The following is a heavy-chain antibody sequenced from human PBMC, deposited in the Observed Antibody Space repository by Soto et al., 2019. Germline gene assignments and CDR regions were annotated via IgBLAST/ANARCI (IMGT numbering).Heavy chain of an antibody. J-gene: IGHJ6*02. V-gene: IGHV3-30-3*01. D-gene: IGHD3-22*01. CDR1: GFIFSNYA. Sequence: GGSLRLSCAASGFIFSNYAMHWVRQAPGKGLEWVAVISYDGSSYADSVKGRSTISRDKSKNTLYLQMNSLRSEDTAVYYCARDYYYDSSGYYFYYYYGMDVWGQGTTVTVSS. CDR3: ARDYYYDSSGYYFYYYYGMDV. CDR2: ISYDGS.